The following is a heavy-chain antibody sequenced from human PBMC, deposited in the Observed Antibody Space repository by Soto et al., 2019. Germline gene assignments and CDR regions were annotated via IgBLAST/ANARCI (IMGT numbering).Heavy chain of an antibody. CDR2: IIPIFGTA. CDR1: GGTFSSYA. Sequence: QVQLVQSGAEVKKPGSSVKVSCKASGGTFSSYAISWVRQAPGQGLEWMGGIIPIFGTANYAQKFQGRVTITXAERTXXAYMELSSLRSEDTAVYYCARRYDSSGYYPDAFDIWGQGTMVTVSS. V-gene: IGHV1-69*05. J-gene: IGHJ3*02. D-gene: IGHD3-22*01. CDR3: ARRYDSSGYYPDAFDI.